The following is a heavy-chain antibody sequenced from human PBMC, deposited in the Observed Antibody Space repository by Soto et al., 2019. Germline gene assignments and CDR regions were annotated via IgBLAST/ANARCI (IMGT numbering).Heavy chain of an antibody. CDR1: GYTFISYG. J-gene: IGHJ3*01. D-gene: IGHD3-10*01. Sequence: QVQLVQSGAEVKKPGASEKVSCKASGYTFISYGISWVRQAPGQGLEWMGWISAYNGNTNYAQKVQGRVTQTTHTSTSTASLEPNRLRSHARASYGCGMDLSPGTMVGGVLAFDLCGQETMLTASS. CDR3: GMDLSPGTMVGGVLAFDL. V-gene: IGHV1-18*04. CDR2: ISAYNGNT.